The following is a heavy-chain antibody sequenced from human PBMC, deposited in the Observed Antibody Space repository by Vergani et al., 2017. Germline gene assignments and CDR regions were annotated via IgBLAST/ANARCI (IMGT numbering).Heavy chain of an antibody. CDR1: GGSISSSSYY. Sequence: QLQLQESGPGLVKPSETLSLTCTVSGGSISSSSYYWGWIRQPPGKGLEWIGSIYYSGSTYYNPSLKSRVTISVDTSKNQFSLKLSSVTAADTAVYYCARGARSGYCSGGSCYSGRYNWFDPWGQGTLVTVSS. V-gene: IGHV4-39*07. J-gene: IGHJ5*02. CDR2: IYYSGST. CDR3: ARGARSGYCSGGSCYSGRYNWFDP. D-gene: IGHD2-15*01.